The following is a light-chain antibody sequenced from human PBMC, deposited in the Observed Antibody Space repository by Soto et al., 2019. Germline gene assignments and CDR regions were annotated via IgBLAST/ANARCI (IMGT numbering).Light chain of an antibody. CDR3: QQYNNWPRT. Sequence: EVVLTQSPATLSLSLGERATLSCRASQSVSSNLAWYQQKPGQAPRLLIYGASTRATGIPARFSGSGSGTEFTLTISSLQSEDFAVYYCQQYNNWPRTFGQGTKVDIK. J-gene: IGKJ1*01. V-gene: IGKV3-15*01. CDR1: QSVSSN. CDR2: GAS.